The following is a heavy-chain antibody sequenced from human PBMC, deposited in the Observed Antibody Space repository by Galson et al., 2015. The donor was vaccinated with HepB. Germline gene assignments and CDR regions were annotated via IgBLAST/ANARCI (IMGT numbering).Heavy chain of an antibody. J-gene: IGHJ6*02. Sequence: SLRLSCAASGFTFNTYGMHWVRQAPGKGLGWVAVIWYDGSNAHYADSVKGRFTISRDNSKNTLYLQMDSLRAEDTAVCYCARYYGDNGRPHGYGMDVWGQGTTVTVSS. CDR1: GFTFNTYG. CDR2: IWYDGSNA. D-gene: IGHD3-16*01. V-gene: IGHV3-33*01. CDR3: ARYYGDNGRPHGYGMDV.